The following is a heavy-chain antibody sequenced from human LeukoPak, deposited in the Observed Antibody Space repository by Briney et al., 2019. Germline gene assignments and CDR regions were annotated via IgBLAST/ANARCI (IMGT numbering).Heavy chain of an antibody. CDR3: AKDREQLWFGYYCDY. CDR1: GFTFSSYW. CDR2: IKQDGSEK. D-gene: IGHD5-18*01. J-gene: IGHJ4*02. V-gene: IGHV3-7*01. Sequence: GGSLRLSCAASGFTFSSYWMGWVRQAPGKGLEWVANIKQDGSEKYYVDSVKGRFTISRDSAKNSPYLQMNSLRGEDTAVYYCAKDREQLWFGYYCDYRGQGTLVTASS.